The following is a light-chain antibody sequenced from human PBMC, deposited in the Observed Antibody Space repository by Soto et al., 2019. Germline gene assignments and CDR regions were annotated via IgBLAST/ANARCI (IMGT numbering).Light chain of an antibody. CDR1: SSDVGGYNY. CDR2: EAN. V-gene: IGLV2-14*01. J-gene: IGLJ2*01. CDR3: SSHTSSSTVV. Sequence: QSALTQPASVSGSPGQSITISCTGTSSDVGGYNYVSWYQRHPGKAPKLMIYEANNRPSGVSNRFSGSKSGNTASLTISGLQAEDEADYYCSSHTSSSTVVFGGGTKLTVL.